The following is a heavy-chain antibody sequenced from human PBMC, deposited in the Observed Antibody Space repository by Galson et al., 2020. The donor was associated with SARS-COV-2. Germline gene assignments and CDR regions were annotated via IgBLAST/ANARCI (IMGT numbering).Heavy chain of an antibody. CDR2: INSDGRTT. D-gene: IGHD1-26*01. Sequence: GGSLRLSCAASGFTFSRYWMHWVRQAPGKGLVWVSRINSDGRTTTYADSVKGRFTISRDNARNTLYWQMNSLRAEDTAVYYCAREGLTGVGATKDFQHWGQGTLVTVSS. CDR1: GFTFSRYW. CDR3: AREGLTGVGATKDFQH. V-gene: IGHV3-74*01. J-gene: IGHJ1*01.